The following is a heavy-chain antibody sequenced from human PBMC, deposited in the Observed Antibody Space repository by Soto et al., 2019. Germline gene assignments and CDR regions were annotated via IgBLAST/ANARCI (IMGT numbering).Heavy chain of an antibody. Sequence: ASVKVSCKASGYTFTSYDINWVRQATGQGLEWMGWMNPNSGNTGYAQKFQGRVTMTRNTSISTAYMELNSLRAEDTAVYYCARVAAEAAAGTYYYYGMDVWGQGTTVTVSS. CDR1: GYTFTSYD. CDR3: ARVAAEAAAGTYYYYGMDV. V-gene: IGHV1-8*01. CDR2: MNPNSGNT. D-gene: IGHD6-13*01. J-gene: IGHJ6*02.